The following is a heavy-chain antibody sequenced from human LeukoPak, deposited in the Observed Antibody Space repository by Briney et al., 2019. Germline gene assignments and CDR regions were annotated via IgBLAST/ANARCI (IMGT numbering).Heavy chain of an antibody. CDR1: GFTFSDYY. CDR2: ISSSGSTI. J-gene: IGHJ4*02. CDR3: ARERETITMVRGVIGLENY. D-gene: IGHD3-10*01. V-gene: IGHV3-11*01. Sequence: PGGSLRLSCAASGFTFSDYYMSWIRQAPGKGLEWVSYISSSGSTIYYADSVKGRFTISRDNAKNSLYLQMNSLGAEDTAVYYCARERETITMVRGVIGLENYWGQGTLVTVSS.